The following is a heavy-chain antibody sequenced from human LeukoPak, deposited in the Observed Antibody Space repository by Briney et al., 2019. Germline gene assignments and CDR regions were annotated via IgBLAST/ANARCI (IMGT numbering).Heavy chain of an antibody. CDR3: ARGPPGYDILTGYAH. CDR2: ISYDGSNK. V-gene: IGHV3-30-3*01. CDR1: GFTFSSYP. D-gene: IGHD3-9*01. Sequence: PGGSLRLSCAASGFTFSSYPIHWVRQTPGKGLEWVAVISYDGSNKYYADSVKGRFTISRDNSKNTLYLEMNTLRAEDTAVYYCARGPPGYDILTGYAHWGQGTLVTVSS. J-gene: IGHJ4*02.